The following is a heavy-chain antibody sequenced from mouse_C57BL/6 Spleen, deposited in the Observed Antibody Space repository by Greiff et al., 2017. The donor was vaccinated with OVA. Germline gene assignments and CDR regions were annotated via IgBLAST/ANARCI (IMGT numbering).Heavy chain of an antibody. J-gene: IGHJ1*03. CDR1: GYSFTGYF. D-gene: IGHD2-4*01. CDR3: ARSGDYDGGYFDV. V-gene: IGHV1-20*01. CDR2: INPYNGDT. Sequence: VQLQQSGPELVKPGDSVKISCKASGYSFTGYFMNWVMQSHGKSLEWIGRINPYNGDTFYNQKFKGKATLTVDKSSSTAHMELRSLTSEDSAVYYCARSGDYDGGYFDVWGTGTTVTVSS.